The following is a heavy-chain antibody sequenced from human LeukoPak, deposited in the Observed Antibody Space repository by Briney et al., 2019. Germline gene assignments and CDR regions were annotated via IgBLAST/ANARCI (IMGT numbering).Heavy chain of an antibody. CDR3: AKVWFGELFPYFDY. Sequence: PGGSLRLSCAAAGFTFSSDAMSWVRQAPGKGLEWVSAISGSGGSTYDADSVKGRFTISRDNSKNTLYLQMNSLRAEDTAVYYCAKVWFGELFPYFDYWGQGTLVTVSS. D-gene: IGHD3-10*01. CDR1: GFTFSSDA. J-gene: IGHJ4*02. CDR2: ISGSGGST. V-gene: IGHV3-23*01.